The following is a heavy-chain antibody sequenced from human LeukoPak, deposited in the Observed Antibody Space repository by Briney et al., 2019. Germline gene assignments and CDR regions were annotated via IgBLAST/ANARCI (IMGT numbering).Heavy chain of an antibody. CDR3: AKGVRGVINDAFDI. CDR2: IYVSGTT. V-gene: IGHV3-53*01. D-gene: IGHD3-10*01. CDR1: GFTVRDGY. Sequence: GGSLRLSCAASGFTVRDGYMSWVRQAPGKRLEWLAFIYVSGTTFYAASVKGRFTISRDNSKNTLYLQVNSLRAEDTAVYYCAKGVRGVINDAFDIWGQGTMVTVSS. J-gene: IGHJ3*02.